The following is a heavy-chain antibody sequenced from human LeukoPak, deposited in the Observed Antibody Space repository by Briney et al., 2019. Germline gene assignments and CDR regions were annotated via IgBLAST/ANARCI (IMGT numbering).Heavy chain of an antibody. CDR2: IYYGGRT. V-gene: IGHV4-39*01. CDR3: ATSVTSSSGWYYGY. CDR1: GGSISSLSYY. D-gene: IGHD6-19*01. J-gene: IGHJ4*02. Sequence: PSETLSLTCSVSGGSISSLSYYWGWVRQPPGKGLEWIGSIYYGGRTYYNPSLKSRVTMPVDTSKNQFSLKLSSVTAADTAIYYCATSVTSSSGWYYGYWGQGSLVIVSS.